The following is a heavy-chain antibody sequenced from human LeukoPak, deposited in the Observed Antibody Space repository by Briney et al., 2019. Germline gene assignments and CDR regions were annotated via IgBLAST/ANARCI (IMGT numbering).Heavy chain of an antibody. D-gene: IGHD3/OR15-3a*01. V-gene: IGHV1-8*01. CDR1: GYTFTSYD. CDR2: MNPNSGNT. J-gene: IGHJ6*03. CDR3: ARALSWTTESYYYMDV. Sequence: GPSVKVSCKASGYTFTSYDINWVRQATGQGLEWMGWMNPNSGNTGYAQKFQGRATMTKNTSISTAYMDLSSLRSEDTAVYYCARALSWTTESYYYMDVWGKGTTVPVSS.